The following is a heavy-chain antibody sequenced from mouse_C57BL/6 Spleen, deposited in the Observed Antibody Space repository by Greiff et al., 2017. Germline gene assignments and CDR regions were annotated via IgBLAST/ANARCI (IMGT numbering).Heavy chain of an antibody. J-gene: IGHJ3*01. V-gene: IGHV1-61*01. CDR1: GYTFTSYW. CDR2: IYPSDSET. Sequence: QVQLQQPGAELVRPGSSVKLSCKASGYTFTSYWMDWVKQRPGQGLEWIGNIYPSDSETPSNQKFKDQVTLTVDKSTSTAYMQLSSLTSEDSAVYYCARVTMVTTGAYWGQGTLVTVSA. CDR3: ARVTMVTTGAY. D-gene: IGHD2-2*01.